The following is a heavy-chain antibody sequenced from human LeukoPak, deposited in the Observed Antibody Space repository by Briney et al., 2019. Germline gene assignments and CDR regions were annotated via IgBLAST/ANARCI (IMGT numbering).Heavy chain of an antibody. CDR1: GYTFTSYA. V-gene: IGHV1-3*01. CDR2: INAGNGNT. Sequence: ASVKVSCKASGYTFTSYAMHWVRQAPRQRLEWMGWINAGNGNTKYSQKFQGRVTITRDTSASTAYMELSSLRSEDTAVYYCARDLYGDYVPDAFDIWGQGTMVTVSS. J-gene: IGHJ3*02. CDR3: ARDLYGDYVPDAFDI. D-gene: IGHD4-17*01.